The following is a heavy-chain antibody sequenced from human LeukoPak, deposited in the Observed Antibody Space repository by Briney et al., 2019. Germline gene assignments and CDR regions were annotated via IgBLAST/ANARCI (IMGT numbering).Heavy chain of an antibody. J-gene: IGHJ5*02. CDR1: GGSFSGYY. CDR3: ARGGEADYDYVWGSYRYDWFDP. D-gene: IGHD3-16*02. V-gene: IGHV4-34*01. CDR2: INHSGST. Sequence: SETLSLTCAVYGGSFSGYYWSWIRQPPGKGLEGIGEINHSGSTNYNPSLKSRVPISVDTSKNQFSLKLSSVTAADTGVYYCARGGEADYDYVWGSYRYDWFDPWGQGTLVTVSS.